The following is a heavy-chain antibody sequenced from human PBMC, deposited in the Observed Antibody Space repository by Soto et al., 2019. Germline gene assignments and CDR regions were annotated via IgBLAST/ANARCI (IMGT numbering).Heavy chain of an antibody. CDR2: INAGNGNT. CDR1: GYTFTSYA. Sequence: GASVKVSCKASGYTFTSYAMHWVRQAPGQRFEWMGWINAGNGNTKYSQKFQGRVTITRDTSASTAYMELSSLRSEDTAVYYCARGVVGGYCSGGSCYGFDIWGQGTMVTVSS. J-gene: IGHJ3*02. D-gene: IGHD2-15*01. CDR3: ARGVVGGYCSGGSCYGFDI. V-gene: IGHV1-3*01.